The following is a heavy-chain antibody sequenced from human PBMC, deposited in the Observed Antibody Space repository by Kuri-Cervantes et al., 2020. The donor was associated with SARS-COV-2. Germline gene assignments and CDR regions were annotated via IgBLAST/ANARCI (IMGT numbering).Heavy chain of an antibody. J-gene: IGHJ4*02. CDR1: GGSISSYY. Sequence: ESLKISCTVSGGSISSYYWSWIRQPPGKGLEWIGYIYYSGSTNYNPSLKSRVTISVDTSKNQFSLKLSSVTAADTAVYYCASYPLWLRGFDYWGQGTLVTVSS. V-gene: IGHV4-59*01. CDR2: IYYSGST. CDR3: ASYPLWLRGFDY. D-gene: IGHD5-18*01.